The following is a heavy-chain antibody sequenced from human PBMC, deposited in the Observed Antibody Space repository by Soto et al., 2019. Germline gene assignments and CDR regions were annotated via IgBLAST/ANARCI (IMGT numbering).Heavy chain of an antibody. J-gene: IGHJ4*02. CDR3: ARVEFGGYLDY. Sequence: QVQLVESGGGVVQPGRALRLSCSASGFTFSDYGMHWVRQAPGKGLEWVAVIWYDGSTKHYTDSVKGRFTISRDNYKNTLYLQINSLRVEDTAVYYCARVEFGGYLDYWGQGTLVIVSS. CDR1: GFTFSDYG. CDR2: IWYDGSTK. V-gene: IGHV3-33*01. D-gene: IGHD3-10*01.